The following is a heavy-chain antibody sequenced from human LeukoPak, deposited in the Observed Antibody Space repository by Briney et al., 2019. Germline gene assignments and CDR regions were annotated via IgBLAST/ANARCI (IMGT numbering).Heavy chain of an antibody. CDR1: GGSISSYY. CDR3: ARESPKDAFDI. CDR2: IYYCGST. V-gene: IGHV4-59*12. J-gene: IGHJ3*02. Sequence: SETLSLTCTVSGGSISSYYWSWIRRPPGKGLEWIGYIYYCGSTNYNPSLKSRVTISVDTSKNQFSLKLSSVTAADTAVYYCARESPKDAFDIWGQGTMVTVSS.